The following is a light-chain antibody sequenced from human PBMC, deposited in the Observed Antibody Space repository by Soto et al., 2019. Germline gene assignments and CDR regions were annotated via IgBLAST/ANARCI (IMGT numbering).Light chain of an antibody. Sequence: QSALTQPASMSGSRGQSITISCTGTSSDVGGYNYVSWYQQHPGKAPKLMIYDVSNRPSGVSNRFSGSKSGNTASLTISGLQAEDEADYYCSSYTSSSTHNYVFGTGTKLTVL. CDR1: SSDVGGYNY. V-gene: IGLV2-14*01. CDR2: DVS. CDR3: SSYTSSSTHNYV. J-gene: IGLJ1*01.